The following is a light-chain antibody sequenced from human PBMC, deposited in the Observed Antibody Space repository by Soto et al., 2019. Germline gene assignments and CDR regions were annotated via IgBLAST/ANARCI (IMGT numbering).Light chain of an antibody. V-gene: IGKV1-5*03. CDR2: KAS. CDR3: QQSYSTPPIT. J-gene: IGKJ5*01. Sequence: DIQTTQSPSTLSASVGGRVTITCRASQSISSWLAWYQQKPGKAPKLLIYKASSLESGVPSRFSGSGSGTEFTLTISSLQPDDFATYYCQQSYSTPPITFGQGTRLEIK. CDR1: QSISSW.